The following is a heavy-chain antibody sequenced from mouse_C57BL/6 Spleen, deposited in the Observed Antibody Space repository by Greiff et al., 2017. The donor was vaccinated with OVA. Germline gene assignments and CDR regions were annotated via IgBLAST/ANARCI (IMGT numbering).Heavy chain of an antibody. Sequence: VKLMESGAELVRPGTSVKVSCKASGYAFTNYLIEWVKQRPGQGLEWIGVINPGSGGTNYNEKFKGKATLTADKSSSTAYMQLSSLTSEDSAVYFCARKDYDHAMDYWGQGTSVTVSS. J-gene: IGHJ4*01. D-gene: IGHD2-4*01. CDR1: GYAFTNYL. CDR2: INPGSGGT. V-gene: IGHV1-54*01. CDR3: ARKDYDHAMDY.